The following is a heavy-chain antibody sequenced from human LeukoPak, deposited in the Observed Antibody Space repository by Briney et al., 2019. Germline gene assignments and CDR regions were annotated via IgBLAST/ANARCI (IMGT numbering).Heavy chain of an antibody. CDR1: GFTFSTYA. CDR2: VSDNGGST. V-gene: IGHV3-64*01. CDR3: ARGPQGCSSSAYYFDY. J-gene: IGHJ4*02. D-gene: IGHD6-13*01. Sequence: PGGSLRLSCVASGFTFSTYAMHWVRQAPGKGLDYVSAVSDNGGSTYYANSVKGRFTISRDNFKNTLYLQMGSLRPEDMAVYYCARGPQGCSSSAYYFDYWGQGALVTVSS.